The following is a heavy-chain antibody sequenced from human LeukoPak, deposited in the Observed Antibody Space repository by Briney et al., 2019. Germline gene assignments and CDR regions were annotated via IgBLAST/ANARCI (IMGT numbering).Heavy chain of an antibody. J-gene: IGHJ4*02. V-gene: IGHV3-74*01. D-gene: IGHD3-22*01. CDR3: ARSGWPYYFDY. CDR2: IHSDGSST. Sequence: PGGSLRLSCAASGFTFSSYWMYWVHQAPGKGLVWVSRIHSDGSSTSYADSVRGRFTISRDDAKSTLYLQMNSLRAEDTAVYYCARSGWPYYFDYWGQGTLVTVSS. CDR1: GFTFSSYW.